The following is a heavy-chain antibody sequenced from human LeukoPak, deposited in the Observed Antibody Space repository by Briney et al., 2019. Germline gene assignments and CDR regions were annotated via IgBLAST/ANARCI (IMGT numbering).Heavy chain of an antibody. D-gene: IGHD6-13*01. V-gene: IGHV3-23*01. CDR1: GFTFSSYA. CDR2: ISGSGGST. CDR3: AKDKRSSSWYTGYYYYMDV. J-gene: IGHJ6*03. Sequence: GGSLRLSCAASGFTFSSYAMSWVRQAPGKGLEWVSAISGSGGSTYYADSVKGRFTISRDNSKNTLYLQMNSLRAEDTAVYYCAKDKRSSSWYTGYYYYMDVWGKGTTVTVSS.